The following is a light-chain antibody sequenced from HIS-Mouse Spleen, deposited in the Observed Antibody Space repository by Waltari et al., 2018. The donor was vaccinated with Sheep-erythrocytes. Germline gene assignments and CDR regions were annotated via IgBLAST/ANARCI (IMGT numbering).Light chain of an antibody. Sequence: IVLTQSPGTLSLSPGARATLSCRASQSVSSSYLAWYQQKPGQAPRLLIYGASSRATGIPDRFSGSGSGSDFTLTISRLEPEDFAVYYCQQYGSSPLFTFGPGTKVDIK. CDR2: GAS. V-gene: IGKV3-20*01. J-gene: IGKJ3*01. CDR3: QQYGSSPLFT. CDR1: QSVSSSY.